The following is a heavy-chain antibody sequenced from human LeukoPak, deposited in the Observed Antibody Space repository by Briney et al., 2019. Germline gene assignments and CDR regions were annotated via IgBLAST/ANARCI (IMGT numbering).Heavy chain of an antibody. V-gene: IGHV3-30-3*01. CDR2: ISYDGSNK. CDR3: ARDFDDYVWGSYRPLDY. CDR1: GFTFSSYA. D-gene: IGHD3-16*02. Sequence: GRSLRLSCAASGFTFSSYAMHWVRQAPGKGLEWVAVISYDGSNKYYADSVRGRFTNSRDNSKNTLYLQMNSLRAEDTGLYYCARDFDDYVWGSYRPLDYWGEGTLVTVSS. J-gene: IGHJ4*02.